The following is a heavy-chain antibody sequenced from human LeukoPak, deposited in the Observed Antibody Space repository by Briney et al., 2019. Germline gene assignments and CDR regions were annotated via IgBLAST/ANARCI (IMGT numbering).Heavy chain of an antibody. Sequence: GGSLRLSCAASGFTFSSYAMSWVRQAPGKGLEWVSAISGSGGSTYYADSVKGRFTISRDNAKNSLYLQMNSLRAEDTAVYYCASVRRDYGDSDYWGQGTLVTVSS. V-gene: IGHV3-23*01. CDR3: ASVRRDYGDSDY. D-gene: IGHD4-17*01. CDR2: ISGSGGST. CDR1: GFTFSSYA. J-gene: IGHJ4*02.